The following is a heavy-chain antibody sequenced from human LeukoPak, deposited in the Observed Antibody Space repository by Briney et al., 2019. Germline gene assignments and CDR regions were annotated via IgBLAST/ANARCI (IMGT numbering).Heavy chain of an antibody. J-gene: IGHJ6*02. Sequence: QAGRSLRVSCAASGFTFDDYAMHWVRQAPGKGLEWVSGISWNSGSIGYADSVKGRFTISRDNAKNSLYLQMNSLRAEDTALYYCAKDMPTDYYYGMDVWGQGTTVTVSS. CDR2: ISWNSGSI. CDR3: AKDMPTDYYYGMDV. D-gene: IGHD4-17*01. CDR1: GFTFDDYA. V-gene: IGHV3-9*01.